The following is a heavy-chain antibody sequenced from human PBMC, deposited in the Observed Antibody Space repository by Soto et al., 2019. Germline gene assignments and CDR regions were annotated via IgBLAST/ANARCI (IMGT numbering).Heavy chain of an antibody. Sequence: QVQLVESGGGVVQPGRSLRLSCAASGFTFSSYGMHWVRQAPGKGLEWVAVIWYDGSNKYYADSVKGRFTISRDNSKNTLYLQMNSLRAEDTAVYYCARDEVVAGYYYYGMDVWGQGTTVTVSS. J-gene: IGHJ6*02. V-gene: IGHV3-33*01. D-gene: IGHD6-19*01. CDR1: GFTFSSYG. CDR2: IWYDGSNK. CDR3: ARDEVVAGYYYYGMDV.